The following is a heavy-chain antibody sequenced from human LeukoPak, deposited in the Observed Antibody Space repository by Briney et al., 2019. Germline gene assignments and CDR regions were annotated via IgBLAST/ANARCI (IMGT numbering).Heavy chain of an antibody. CDR3: AKDRMFGVGPPDH. J-gene: IGHJ4*02. D-gene: IGHD3-3*02. Sequence: GGSLRLSCAASGFTFSSYGMHWVRQAPGKGLEWVAVISYDGSNKYYADSVKGRFTISRDNSKNTLYLQMNSLRAEDTAVYYCAKDRMFGVGPPDHWGQGTLVTVSS. CDR2: ISYDGSNK. V-gene: IGHV3-30*18. CDR1: GFTFSSYG.